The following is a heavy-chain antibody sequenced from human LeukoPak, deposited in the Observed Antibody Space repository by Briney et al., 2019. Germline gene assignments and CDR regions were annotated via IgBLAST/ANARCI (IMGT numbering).Heavy chain of an antibody. CDR1: GFIFSGYW. CDR3: ARASSGFYKSGLIEN. V-gene: IGHV3-7*01. Sequence: PGGSLRLSCAASGFIFSGYWMTWVRQAPGKGLEGVASIRHDGSEKYYVDSVKGRFTISRDNAKNSLYLQMSSMRVEDTALSSRARASSGFYKSGLIENSGQGALVTVSS. D-gene: IGHD3-22*01. J-gene: IGHJ4*02. CDR2: IRHDGSEK.